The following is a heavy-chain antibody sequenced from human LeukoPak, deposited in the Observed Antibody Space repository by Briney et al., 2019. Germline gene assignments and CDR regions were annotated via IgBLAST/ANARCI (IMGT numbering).Heavy chain of an antibody. J-gene: IGHJ5*02. CDR1: GFTFSPVW. CDR3: ATDDKYAPSS. V-gene: IGHV3-74*01. CDR2: IINDGSYT. D-gene: IGHD2-2*01. Sequence: GSLRLSRAASGFTFSPVWMHWVRQAPGKGLMWISHIINDGSYTTYADSVKGRFTISRDNAKNTVYLQMNSLRAEDTAVYYCATDDKYAPSSWGQGTLVTVSS.